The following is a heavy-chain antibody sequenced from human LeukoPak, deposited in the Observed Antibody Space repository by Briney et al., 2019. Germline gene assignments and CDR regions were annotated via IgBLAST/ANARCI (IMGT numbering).Heavy chain of an antibody. CDR3: ARRGLDY. D-gene: IGHD3-10*01. J-gene: IGHJ4*02. V-gene: IGHV1-18*01. CDR1: GYTFTSYG. CDR2: INNYNNNT. Sequence: ASVKVSCKASGYTFTSYGISWVRQAPGQGLEWMGWINNYNNNTNYVQKFQGRVTLTTDTSTNTAYMELRSLRSDDTAVYYCARRGLDYWGQGTLVTVSS.